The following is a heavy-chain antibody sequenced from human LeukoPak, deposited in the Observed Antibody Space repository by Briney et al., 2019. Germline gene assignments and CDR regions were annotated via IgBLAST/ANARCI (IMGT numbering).Heavy chain of an antibody. D-gene: IGHD3-10*01. J-gene: IGHJ5*02. CDR2: IGSSSSYI. Sequence: PGGSLRLSCAASGFTFSSYSMNWVRQAPGKGLEWVSSIGSSSSYIYYADSVKGRFTISRDNAKNSLYLQMNSLRAEDTAVYYCARHLLQWSGEFQDINWFDPWGQGTLVTVSS. V-gene: IGHV3-21*01. CDR1: GFTFSSYS. CDR3: ARHLLQWSGEFQDINWFDP.